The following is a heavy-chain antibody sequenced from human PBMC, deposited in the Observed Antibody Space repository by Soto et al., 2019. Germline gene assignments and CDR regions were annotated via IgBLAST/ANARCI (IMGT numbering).Heavy chain of an antibody. CDR3: ARRDPGYYYYYGMDV. CDR2: IKQDGSEK. CDR1: GFTFSSYW. J-gene: IGHJ6*02. V-gene: IGHV3-7*05. Sequence: GGSLRLSCAASGFTFSSYWMSWVRQAPGKGLEWVANIKQDGSEKYYVDPVKGRFTISRDNAKNSLYLQMNSLRAEDTAVYYCARRDPGYYYYYGMDVWGQGTTVTVSS.